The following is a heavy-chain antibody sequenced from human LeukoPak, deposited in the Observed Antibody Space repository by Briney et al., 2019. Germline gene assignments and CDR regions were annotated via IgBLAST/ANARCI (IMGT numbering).Heavy chain of an antibody. Sequence: GALRLSCAVSGFTFSSYPMHWVRQAPGKGLEWVAVLHSDGRIHYAASVKGRFTISRDNSKNTLYLEMNSLRAEDMAVYYCATPERSDTSGYYYWGQGTLVTVSS. J-gene: IGHJ4*02. V-gene: IGHV3-53*01. CDR1: GFTFSSYP. CDR2: LHSDGRI. D-gene: IGHD3-22*01. CDR3: ATPERSDTSGYYY.